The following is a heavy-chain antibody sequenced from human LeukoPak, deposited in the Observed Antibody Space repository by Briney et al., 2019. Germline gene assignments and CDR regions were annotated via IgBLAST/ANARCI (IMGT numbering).Heavy chain of an antibody. V-gene: IGHV3-7*01. Sequence: GGSLRLSCAVSGFTFSSYWMSWVRQAPGKGLEWVANIKQDGSEKYYVDSVEGRFTISRDNAKNSLYLQMNSLRAEDTAVYYCARDSSSSNFDYWGQGTLVTVSS. CDR2: IKQDGSEK. CDR1: GFTFSSYW. CDR3: ARDSSSSNFDY. J-gene: IGHJ4*02. D-gene: IGHD6-6*01.